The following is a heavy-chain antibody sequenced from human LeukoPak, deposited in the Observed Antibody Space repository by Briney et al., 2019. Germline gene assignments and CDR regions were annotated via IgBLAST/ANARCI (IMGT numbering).Heavy chain of an antibody. V-gene: IGHV1-18*04. CDR1: GYTFTGYF. CDR3: AREEIRTTDEAFDI. CDR2: ISAYNGNT. D-gene: IGHD1-1*01. Sequence: ASVKVSCKASGYTFTGYFMHWMRQAPGQGLEWMGWISAYNGNTNYAQKLQGRVTMTRDTSTSTAYMELRSLRSDDTAVYYCAREEIRTTDEAFDIWGQGTMVTVSS. J-gene: IGHJ3*02.